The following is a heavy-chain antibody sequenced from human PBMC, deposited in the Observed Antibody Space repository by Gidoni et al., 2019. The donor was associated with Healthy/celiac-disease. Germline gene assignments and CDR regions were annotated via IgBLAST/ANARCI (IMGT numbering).Heavy chain of an antibody. J-gene: IGHJ6*02. CDR2: ISWNSGSI. D-gene: IGHD6-13*01. CDR1: GFTFDDYA. CDR3: AKALVLFSNYYYDMDV. Sequence: EVQLVESGGGLVQPGRSLRLSCAASGFTFDDYAMHWVRQAPGKGLEWVSGISWNSGSIGYADSVKGRFTISRDNAKNSLYLQMNSLRAEDTALYYCAKALVLFSNYYYDMDVWGQGTTVTVSS. V-gene: IGHV3-9*01.